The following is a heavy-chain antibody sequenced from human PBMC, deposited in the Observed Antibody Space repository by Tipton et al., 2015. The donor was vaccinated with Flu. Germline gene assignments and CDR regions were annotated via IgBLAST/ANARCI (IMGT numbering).Heavy chain of an antibody. V-gene: IGHV4-59*08. J-gene: IGHJ2*01. D-gene: IGHD5-18*01. Sequence: TLSLTCTVSGDSVTSYYWSWIRQPPGKGLEWIGHIHSTRSTNYNPSLKSRVTISLDTSKNQFSLRLSSVTAADTAIYYCARHGGYNYGFPRYFDLWGRGTLVTVTS. CDR3: ARHGGYNYGFPRYFDL. CDR2: IHSTRST. CDR1: GDSVTSYY.